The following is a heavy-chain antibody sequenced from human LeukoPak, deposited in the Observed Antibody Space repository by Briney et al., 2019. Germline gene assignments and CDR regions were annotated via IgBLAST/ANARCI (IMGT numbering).Heavy chain of an antibody. CDR1: GRSISSSNW. D-gene: IGHD4-23*01. V-gene: IGHV4-4*02. CDR2: IYHSGST. J-gene: IGHJ4*02. Sequence: NSSETLSLTCAVSGRSISSSNWWSWARQPPGKGLEWIGEIYHSGSTNYNPSLKSRVTISVDKSKNQFSLKLSSVTAADTAVYYCARGEPAGFTVGYWGQGTLVTVSS. CDR3: ARGEPAGFTVGY.